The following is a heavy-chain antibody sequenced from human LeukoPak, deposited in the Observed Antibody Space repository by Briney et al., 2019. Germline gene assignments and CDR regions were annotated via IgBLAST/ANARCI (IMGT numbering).Heavy chain of an antibody. D-gene: IGHD3-22*01. J-gene: IGHJ4*02. Sequence: ASVKVSCKASGYTFTSYDINWVRQATGQGLEWMGWMNPNSGNTGYAQKFQGRVTMTRNTSISTAYMELSSLRSEDTAVYYCARATIPYYYDSSGYYLWGQGTLVTVSS. V-gene: IGHV1-8*01. CDR1: GYTFTSYD. CDR3: ARATIPYYYDSSGYYL. CDR2: MNPNSGNT.